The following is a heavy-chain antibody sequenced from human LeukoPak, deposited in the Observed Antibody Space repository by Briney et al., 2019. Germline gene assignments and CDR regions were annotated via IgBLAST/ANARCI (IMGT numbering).Heavy chain of an antibody. D-gene: IGHD3-16*01. CDR3: AKGGALKSYYFDY. J-gene: IGHJ4*02. Sequence: GGSLRLSCAASGFTFSSYAMSWVRQAPGKGLEWVSTISASGSSTYYVDSVKGRFTISRDESKNTLHLQMNSLRAEDTAVFYCAKGGALKSYYFDYWSQGTLVTVSS. V-gene: IGHV3-23*01. CDR2: ISASGSST. CDR1: GFTFSSYA.